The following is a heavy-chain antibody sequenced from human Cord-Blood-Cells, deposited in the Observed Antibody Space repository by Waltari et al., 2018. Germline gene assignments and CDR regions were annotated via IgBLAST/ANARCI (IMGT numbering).Heavy chain of an antibody. CDR1: GYTFTSYD. J-gene: IGHJ5*02. D-gene: IGHD3-3*01. CDR2: MNPNSGNT. V-gene: IGHV1-8*03. Sequence: QVQLVQSGAEVKKPGASVKVSCKASGYTFTSYDINWVRQATGQGLEWMGGMNPNSGNTGYAQKFQGRVTITRNTAISTAYMELSSLRSEDTAVYYCARSQITIFGVVTPNWFDPWGQGTLVTVSS. CDR3: ARSQITIFGVVTPNWFDP.